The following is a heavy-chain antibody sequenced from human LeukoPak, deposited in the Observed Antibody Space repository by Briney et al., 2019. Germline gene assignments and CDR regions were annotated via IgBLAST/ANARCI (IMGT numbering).Heavy chain of an antibody. D-gene: IGHD5-18*01. CDR2: IYYSGST. V-gene: IGHV4-39*07. J-gene: IGHJ3*02. CDR3: ARADVVQLWFFHNAFDI. Sequence: SSETLSLTCTVSGGSISSSSYYWGWIRQPPGKGLEWIGSIYYSGSTYYNPSLKSRVTISVDTSKNQFSLKLSSVTAADTAVYYCARADVVQLWFFHNAFDIWGQGTMVTVSS. CDR1: GGSISSSSYY.